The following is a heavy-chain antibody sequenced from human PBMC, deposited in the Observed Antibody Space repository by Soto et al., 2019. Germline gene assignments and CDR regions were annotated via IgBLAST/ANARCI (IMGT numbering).Heavy chain of an antibody. Sequence: PSETLXLTCTVSGGSISSYYWSWIRQPPGKGLEWIGYIYYSGSTNYNPSLKSRVAISVDTSKNQFSLKLNSVTAADTALYYCARSPGIYFDYWGQGVMVTVSS. CDR3: ARSPGIYFDY. V-gene: IGHV4-59*01. CDR2: IYYSGST. J-gene: IGHJ4*02. D-gene: IGHD1-26*01. CDR1: GGSISSYY.